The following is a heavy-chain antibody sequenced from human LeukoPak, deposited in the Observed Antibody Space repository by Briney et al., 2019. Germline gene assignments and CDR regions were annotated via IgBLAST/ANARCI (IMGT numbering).Heavy chain of an antibody. CDR2: VYYSGNT. J-gene: IGHJ4*02. Sequence: SETLSLTCTVSGGSISSYYWSWLRQPPGKGLEWIGYVYYSGNTNYNPSLKSRVTISVDTSKNQFSLKLTSVTAADTAVYYCATYSGTYPFFDYWGQGTLVTVSS. D-gene: IGHD1-26*01. V-gene: IGHV4-59*08. CDR3: ATYSGTYPFFDY. CDR1: GGSISSYY.